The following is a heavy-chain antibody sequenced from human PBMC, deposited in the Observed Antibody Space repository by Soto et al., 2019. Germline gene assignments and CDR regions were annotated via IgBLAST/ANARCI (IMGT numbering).Heavy chain of an antibody. CDR1: GEGVSSSSAA. V-gene: IGHV6-1*01. J-gene: IGHJ6*02. Sequence: QTLSLTCAISGEGVSSSSAAWSWIRQSPSRGLEWLGRTYYRSKWYNDYAVSVKSRITINPDTSKNQFSLQLNSVTPEDTAVYYCARGVGATNYYYYYGMDVWGQGTTVTVSS. CDR3: ARGVGATNYYYYYGMDV. CDR2: TYYRSKWYN. D-gene: IGHD1-26*01.